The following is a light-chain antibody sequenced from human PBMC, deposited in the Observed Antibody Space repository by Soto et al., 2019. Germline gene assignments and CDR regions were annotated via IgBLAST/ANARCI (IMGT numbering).Light chain of an antibody. J-gene: IGKJ1*01. V-gene: IGKV1-39*01. CDR2: EAS. CDR3: HQTYSPPDT. CDR1: QSIDTH. Sequence: DIRMTQSPSSLSASVGDRVTITCRASQSIDTHLNWYQQHPGKAPNALIYEASNLQSGVPSRFGGSGSGTDFTLTISGLQPDDSATYYCHQTYSPPDTFGQGTKVEIK.